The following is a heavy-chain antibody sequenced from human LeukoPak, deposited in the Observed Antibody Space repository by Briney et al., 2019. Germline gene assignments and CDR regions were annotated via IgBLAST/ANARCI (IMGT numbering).Heavy chain of an antibody. V-gene: IGHV4-39*07. D-gene: IGHD1-26*01. CDR1: GGSISSSSYY. J-gene: IGHJ6*03. CDR3: ARRGSYRQYYYYYSMDV. Sequence: SETLSLTCTVSGGSISSSSYYWGWIRQPPGKGLERNGSNYYSGCTYYSPSLKSRVTISVDTSKNHFSLKLSSVTAADTAVYYCARRGSYRQYYYYYSMDVWGKGTTVTISS. CDR2: NYYSGCT.